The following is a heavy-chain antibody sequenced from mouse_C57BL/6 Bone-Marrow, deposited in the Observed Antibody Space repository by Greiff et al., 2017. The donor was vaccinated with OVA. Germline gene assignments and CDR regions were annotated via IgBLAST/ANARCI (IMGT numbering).Heavy chain of an antibody. CDR3: ARYYYSKEGFDY. J-gene: IGHJ2*01. CDR2: INPYNGDT. CDR1: GYSFTGYF. D-gene: IGHD2-5*01. V-gene: IGHV1-20*01. Sequence: VQLQQSGPELVKPGDSVKISCKASGYSFTGYFMNWVMQSHGKSLEWIGRINPYNGDTFYNQKFKGKATLTVDKSSSTAHMELRSLTSEDSAVYYCARYYYSKEGFDYWGQGTTLTVSS.